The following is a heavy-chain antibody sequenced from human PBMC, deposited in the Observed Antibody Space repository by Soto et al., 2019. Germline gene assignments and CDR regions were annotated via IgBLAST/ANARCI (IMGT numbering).Heavy chain of an antibody. J-gene: IGHJ4*02. V-gene: IGHV3-13*01. CDR2: IGTAGDT. CDR1: GFTFSSYD. CDR3: ARSYPSNWGFGDFDY. Sequence: EVQLVESGGGLVQPGGSLRPSCAASGFTFSSYDMHWVRQATGKGLEWVSAIGTAGDTYYPGSVKGRFTISRENAKNSLYLQMNSLRAGDTAVYYCARSYPSNWGFGDFDYWGQGTLVTVSS. D-gene: IGHD7-27*01.